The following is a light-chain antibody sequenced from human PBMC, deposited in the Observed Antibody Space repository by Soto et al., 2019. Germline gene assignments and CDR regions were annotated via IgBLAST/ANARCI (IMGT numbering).Light chain of an antibody. CDR2: SAS. Sequence: DIQLTQSPSSLSASVGDRVTITCRASQTISNYLNWYQQKPGKAPKLLIYSASTFQRGVPSRFSGSGSGTNVTPPIGSLQPEDSSTYYCQHSYRPPPITFGQGTRLEIK. V-gene: IGKV1-39*01. CDR3: QHSYRPPPIT. CDR1: QTISNY. J-gene: IGKJ5*01.